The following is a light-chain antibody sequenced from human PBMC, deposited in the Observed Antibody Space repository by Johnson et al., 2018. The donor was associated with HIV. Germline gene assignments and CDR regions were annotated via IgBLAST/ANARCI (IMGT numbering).Light chain of an antibody. CDR1: SSNIGNMY. J-gene: IGLJ1*01. Sequence: QSVLTQPPSVSAAPGQKVTISCSGSSSNIGNMYVSWYQQLPGTAPKLLIYDNNKRPSGIPDRFSGSKSGTSATLAITGLQTGDEADYYCGTWDSSLSAEVFGTGTKVTVL. V-gene: IGLV1-51*01. CDR2: DNN. CDR3: GTWDSSLSAEV.